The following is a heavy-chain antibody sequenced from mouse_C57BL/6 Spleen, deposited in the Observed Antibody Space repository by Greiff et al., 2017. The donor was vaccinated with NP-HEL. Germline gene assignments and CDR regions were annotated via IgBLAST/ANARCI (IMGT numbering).Heavy chain of an antibody. CDR1: GYTFTSYW. Sequence: QVQLQQPGAELVRPGSSVKLSCKASGYTFTSYWMHWVKQRPIQGLEWIGNIDPSDSETHYNQKFKDKATLTVDKSSSTAYMQLSSLTSADSAVYYCARSPNYVEAMDYWGQGTSVTVSS. D-gene: IGHD2-1*01. CDR2: IDPSDSET. V-gene: IGHV1-52*01. CDR3: ARSPNYVEAMDY. J-gene: IGHJ4*01.